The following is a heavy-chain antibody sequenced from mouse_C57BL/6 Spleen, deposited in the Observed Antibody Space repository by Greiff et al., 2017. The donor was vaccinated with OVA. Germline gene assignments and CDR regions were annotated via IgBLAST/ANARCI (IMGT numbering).Heavy chain of an antibody. CDR1: GYTFTDYE. CDR3: TSGGLRGLFDY. D-gene: IGHD2-4*01. J-gene: IGHJ2*01. V-gene: IGHV1-15*01. CDR2: IDPETGGT. Sequence: VQLQQSGAELVRPGASVTLSCTASGYTFTDYEMHWVKQTPVHGLEWIGAIDPETGGTAYNQKFKGKAILTADKSSSTAYMELRSLTSEDSAVYYCTSGGLRGLFDYWGQGTTLTVSS.